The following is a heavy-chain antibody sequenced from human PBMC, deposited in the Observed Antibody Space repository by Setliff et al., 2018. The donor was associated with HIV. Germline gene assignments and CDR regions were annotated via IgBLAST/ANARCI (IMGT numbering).Heavy chain of an antibody. V-gene: IGHV4-34*01. CDR1: TESLTRYD. J-gene: IGHJ4*02. Sequence: SETLSLTCAVYTESLTRYDWAWIRQSPEKGLEWIGEIDDSGSIIYNPSLQSRVTMSVDTSKNQVSLRLSSVTAADTAVYYCARLGSHCKNAFCPPYWGQGTLVTVSS. CDR2: IDDSGSI. D-gene: IGHD2-15*01. CDR3: ARLGSHCKNAFCPPY.